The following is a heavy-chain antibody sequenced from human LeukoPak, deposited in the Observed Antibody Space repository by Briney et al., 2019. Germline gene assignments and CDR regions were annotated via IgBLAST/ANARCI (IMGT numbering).Heavy chain of an antibody. J-gene: IGHJ5*02. D-gene: IGHD4-17*01. CDR3: ARKSSVTTVINWFDP. CDR2: INHSGST. Sequence: SETLSRTCAVYGGSFSGYYWSWIRQPPGKGLEWIGEINHSGSTNYNPSLKSRVTISVDTSKNQFSLKLSSVTAADTAVYYCARKSSVTTVINWFDPWGQGTLVTVSS. V-gene: IGHV4-34*01. CDR1: GGSFSGYY.